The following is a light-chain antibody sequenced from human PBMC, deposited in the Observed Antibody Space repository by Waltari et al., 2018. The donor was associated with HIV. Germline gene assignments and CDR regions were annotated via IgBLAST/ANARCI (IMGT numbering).Light chain of an antibody. Sequence: EIVLSQSPGTLSLSPGERATLSCRASQSISANYLAWYQHTPGQAPRLLIYGVSSRASGIPDRFSGSGSGTDFTLTISRLEPEDFALYYCQQYSSSPRTFGQWTKVEIK. CDR2: GVS. V-gene: IGKV3-20*01. CDR1: QSISANY. J-gene: IGKJ1*01. CDR3: QQYSSSPRT.